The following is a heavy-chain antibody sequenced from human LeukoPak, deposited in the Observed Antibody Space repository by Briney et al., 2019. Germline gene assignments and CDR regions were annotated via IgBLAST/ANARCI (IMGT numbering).Heavy chain of an antibody. CDR3: ARDLVGATAY. V-gene: IGHV3-21*01. Sequence: PGGSLRLSCAASGFTFSSYTMHWIRQAPGKGLEWVSSISGSNSYIFYADSVKGRFTVSRDNAKDSLYLQMNSLRAEDTAVYYCARDLVGATAYWGQGTLVTVSS. J-gene: IGHJ4*02. CDR1: GFTFSSYT. D-gene: IGHD1-26*01. CDR2: ISGSNSYI.